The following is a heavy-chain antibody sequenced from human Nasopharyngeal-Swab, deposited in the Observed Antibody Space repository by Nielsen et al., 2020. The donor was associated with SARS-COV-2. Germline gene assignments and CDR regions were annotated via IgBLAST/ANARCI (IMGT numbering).Heavy chain of an antibody. CDR2: FYTTGST. CDR3: ARGYCSSTSCRRMNWFDP. CDR1: GGSTSSGSYY. Sequence: SETLSLTCTVSGGSTSSGSYYWSWIRQPAGKGLEWIGRFYTTGSTDYNPSLKSRVTISVDTSKNQFSLKLSSVTAADTAVYYCARGYCSSTSCRRMNWFDPWGQGTLVTVSS. J-gene: IGHJ5*02. V-gene: IGHV4-61*02. D-gene: IGHD2-2*01.